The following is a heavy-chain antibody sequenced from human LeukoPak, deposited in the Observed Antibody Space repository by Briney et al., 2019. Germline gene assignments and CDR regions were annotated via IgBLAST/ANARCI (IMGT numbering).Heavy chain of an antibody. Sequence: GGSLGLSCAASGFSFSSYSMNWVRQAPGKGLEWVSSISSSSSYIYYADSVKGRFTISRDNAKNSLYLQMNSLRAEDTAVYYRARDLLGQQPPHAFDIWGQGTMVTVSS. J-gene: IGHJ3*02. CDR3: ARDLLGQQPPHAFDI. CDR2: ISSSSSYI. CDR1: GFSFSSYS. D-gene: IGHD6-13*01. V-gene: IGHV3-21*01.